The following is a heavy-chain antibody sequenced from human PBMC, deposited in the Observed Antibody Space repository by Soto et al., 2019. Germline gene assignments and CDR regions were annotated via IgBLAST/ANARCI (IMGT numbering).Heavy chain of an antibody. J-gene: IGHJ4*02. Sequence: QVQLVESGGGVVQPGRSLRLSCVASGFTFSSFGMHWVRQAPGKGLEWVAVISYDGGKKYNADSVTGRFSISRDISNNTLYLQMNSLRAEDTAVYYCARVMVESDYDQYYFDYWGQGTLVTVSS. CDR1: GFTFSSFG. V-gene: IGHV3-30*03. CDR2: ISYDGGKK. D-gene: IGHD5-12*01. CDR3: ARVMVESDYDQYYFDY.